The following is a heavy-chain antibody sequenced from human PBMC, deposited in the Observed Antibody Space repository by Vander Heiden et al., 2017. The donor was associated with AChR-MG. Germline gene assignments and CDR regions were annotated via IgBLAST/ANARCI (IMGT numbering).Heavy chain of an antibody. D-gene: IGHD3-16*01. CDR1: GGTFSSYA. J-gene: IGHJ6*02. Sequence: QVQLVQSGAEVKKPGSSVKVSCKASGGTFSSYAISWVRQAPGQGLEWIGRIIPILGIANYAQKFQGRVTITADKSTSTAYMELSSLRSEDTAVYYCAAGGLVYYYYGMDVWGQGTTVTVSS. CDR3: AAGGLVYYYYGMDV. CDR2: IIPILGIA. V-gene: IGHV1-69*04.